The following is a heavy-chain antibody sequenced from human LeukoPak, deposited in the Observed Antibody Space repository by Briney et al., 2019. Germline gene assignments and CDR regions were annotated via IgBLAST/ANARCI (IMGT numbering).Heavy chain of an antibody. J-gene: IGHJ3*02. Sequence: AAVQVSCKASGYTFTGYYMHWVRQAPGQGLEWMGRINPNSGGTNYAQKFQGRVTMTRDTSISTAYMELSSLRSEDTAVYYCARESGEYCGGDCYSHLDAFDIWGQGTMVTVSS. CDR1: GYTFTGYY. V-gene: IGHV1-2*06. D-gene: IGHD2-21*02. CDR2: INPNSGGT. CDR3: ARESGEYCGGDCYSHLDAFDI.